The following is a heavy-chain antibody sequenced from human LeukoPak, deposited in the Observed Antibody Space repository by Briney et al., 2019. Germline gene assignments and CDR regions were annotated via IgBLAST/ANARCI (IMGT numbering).Heavy chain of an antibody. D-gene: IGHD6-13*01. V-gene: IGHV3-9*01. Sequence: GGSLRLSCAASGFTFDDYAMHWVRQAPGKGLEWVSGISWNSGSIGYADSVKGRFTISRDNAKNSLYLQMNSLRAEDTAVYYCARDAYSRWQRGVFDYWGQGTLVTVSS. J-gene: IGHJ4*02. CDR3: ARDAYSRWQRGVFDY. CDR1: GFTFDDYA. CDR2: ISWNSGSI.